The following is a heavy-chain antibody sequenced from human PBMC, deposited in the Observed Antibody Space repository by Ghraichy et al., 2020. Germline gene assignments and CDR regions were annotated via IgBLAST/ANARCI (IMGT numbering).Heavy chain of an antibody. J-gene: IGHJ4*02. CDR2: IYYSGST. CDR3: ASSLIVRYFDWTNSAPFNY. Sequence: SETLSLTCTVSGGSITNNSYYWGWIRQPPGKGLEWVGSIYYSGSTHYNPSFKSRVTISVDTSKNQFSLKLSSVTAADPAVYYCASSLIVRYFDWTNSAPFNYWGQGTLVTVSS. V-gene: IGHV4-39*01. CDR1: GGSITNNSYY. D-gene: IGHD3-9*01.